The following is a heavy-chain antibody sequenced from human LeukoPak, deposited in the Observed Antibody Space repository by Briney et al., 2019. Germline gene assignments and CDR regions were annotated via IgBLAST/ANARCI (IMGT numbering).Heavy chain of an antibody. V-gene: IGHV3-23*01. CDR1: GFTFSTYA. J-gene: IGHJ3*02. D-gene: IGHD5/OR15-5a*01. Sequence: GGSLRLSCAASSGFTFSTYAMSWVRQAPGKGLEWVSAISGSGGSTYYADSVKGRFTISRDNSKNTLYLQMNSLRAEDTAVYYCAKDLRSFPGGFDIWGQGTMVTVSS. CDR2: ISGSGGST. CDR3: AKDLRSFPGGFDI.